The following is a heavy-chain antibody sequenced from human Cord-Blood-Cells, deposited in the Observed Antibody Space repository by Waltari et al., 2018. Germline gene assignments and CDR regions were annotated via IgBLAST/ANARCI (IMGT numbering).Heavy chain of an antibody. V-gene: IGHV6-1*01. D-gene: IGHD2-21*01. J-gene: IGHJ4*02. CDR1: GDSVSSNSAA. CDR3: ARDSIRGEGFDY. Sequence: QVQLQQSGPGLVKPSQTLSLTCAISGDSVSSNSAAWNWIRQSPSRGLEWLGRTYYRSKLDNDYAVSVKSRITHNPDTSKNQFFLQLNSVTPGDTAVYFWARDSIRGEGFDYWGQGTLVTVSS. CDR2: TYYRSKLDN.